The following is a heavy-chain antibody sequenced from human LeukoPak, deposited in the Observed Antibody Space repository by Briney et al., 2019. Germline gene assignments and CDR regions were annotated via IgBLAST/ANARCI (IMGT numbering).Heavy chain of an antibody. Sequence: SETLSLTCTVSGGSISSGDYYWSWIRQHPGKGLEWIGYIHNSGSAYYNPSLKSRVSISVDTSKNQFSLKLSSVTAADTAVYYCARDRYGDYFDYWGQGTLVTVSS. CDR1: GGSISSGDYY. V-gene: IGHV4-31*03. J-gene: IGHJ4*02. CDR2: IHNSGSA. CDR3: ARDRYGDYFDY. D-gene: IGHD4-17*01.